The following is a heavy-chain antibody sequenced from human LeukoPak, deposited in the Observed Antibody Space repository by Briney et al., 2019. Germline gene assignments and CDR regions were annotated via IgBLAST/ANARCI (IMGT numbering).Heavy chain of an antibody. V-gene: IGHV4-39*07. J-gene: IGHJ4*02. CDR3: ARDSGYYDSGGYPDY. CDR2: IYYRGST. D-gene: IGHD3-22*01. CDR1: GGSIGSSSYY. Sequence: SETLSLTCTVSGGSIGSSSYYWGWIRQPPGKGLEWIGSIYYRGSTYYNPSLKSRVTISVDTSKNQFSLKLSSVTAADTAVYYCARDSGYYDSGGYPDYWGQGTLVTVST.